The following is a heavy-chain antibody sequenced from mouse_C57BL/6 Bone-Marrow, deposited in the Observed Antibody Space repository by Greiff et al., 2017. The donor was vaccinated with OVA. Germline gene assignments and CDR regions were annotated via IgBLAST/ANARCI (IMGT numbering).Heavy chain of an antibody. CDR2: IRNKANGYTT. J-gene: IGHJ3*01. D-gene: IGHD2-4*01. CDR1: GFTFTDYY. Sequence: EVKLMESGGGLVQPGGSLSLSCAASGFTFTDYYMSWVRQPPGKALEWLGFIRNKANGYTTEYSASVKGRFTISRDNSQSILYLQMNALRAEDSATYYGARWGLRRGGFAYWGQGTLVTVSA. CDR3: ARWGLRRGGFAY. V-gene: IGHV7-3*01.